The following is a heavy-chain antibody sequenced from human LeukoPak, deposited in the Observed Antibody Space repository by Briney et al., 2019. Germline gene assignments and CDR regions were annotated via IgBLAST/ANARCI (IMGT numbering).Heavy chain of an antibody. Sequence: GGSLRLSCAASGFTFSSYAMSWVRQAPGKGLEWVSAISGSGGSTYYADSVKGRFTISRDNSKNTLYLQMNSLRAEDTAVYYCAKGWPYCSSTSCLTQNDAFDIWGQGTMVTVSS. CDR2: ISGSGGST. CDR1: GFTFSSYA. J-gene: IGHJ3*02. V-gene: IGHV3-23*01. D-gene: IGHD2-2*01. CDR3: AKGWPYCSSTSCLTQNDAFDI.